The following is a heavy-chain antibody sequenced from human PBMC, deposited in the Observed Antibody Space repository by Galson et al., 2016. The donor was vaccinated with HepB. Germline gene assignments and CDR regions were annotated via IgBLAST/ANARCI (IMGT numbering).Heavy chain of an antibody. V-gene: IGHV3-66*04. CDR1: GFSVKNNY. J-gene: IGHJ6*02. CDR3: ARRLDTQRRIAGWGWGMDV. CDR2: IYNNGSP. Sequence: SLRLSCAASGFSVKNNYMTWVRQAPGKGLEWVSIIYNNGSPDYADPGKGRFTISRDNGKNALYLPMGSLRVEDAGVYYCARRLDTQRRIAGWGWGMDVWGQGTTVTVS. D-gene: IGHD6-19*01.